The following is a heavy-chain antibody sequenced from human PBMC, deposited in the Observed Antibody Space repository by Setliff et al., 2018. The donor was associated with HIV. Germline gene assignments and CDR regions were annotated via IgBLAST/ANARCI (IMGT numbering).Heavy chain of an antibody. V-gene: IGHV4-4*08. D-gene: IGHD3-16*01. CDR2: IYPSGSP. J-gene: IGHJ3*02. CDR3: ARELGASPHDVFDI. CDR1: GGSISSYY. Sequence: PSETLSLTCTVSGGSISSYYWSWIRQPPGKGLEWIGYIYPSGSPDYPSGNTVFNPSFRSRVTLLLDTSKNQFSLKLTSVTAADAAVYYCARELGASPHDVFDIWGQGTMVTV.